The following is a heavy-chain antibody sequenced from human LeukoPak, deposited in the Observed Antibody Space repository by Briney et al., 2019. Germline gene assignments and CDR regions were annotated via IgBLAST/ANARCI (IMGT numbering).Heavy chain of an antibody. Sequence: GGSLRLSCAASGFNFKSFWMSWVRQVPTKGLEWVATIDYDGSGKYYVDSVKGRFTISRDNVKNSLYLEMNSLRAEDTAVYFCAKYPRTFDSWGQGILVTVSS. D-gene: IGHD2-2*02. J-gene: IGHJ4*02. CDR1: GFNFKSFW. V-gene: IGHV3-7*01. CDR2: IDYDGSGK. CDR3: AKYPRTFDS.